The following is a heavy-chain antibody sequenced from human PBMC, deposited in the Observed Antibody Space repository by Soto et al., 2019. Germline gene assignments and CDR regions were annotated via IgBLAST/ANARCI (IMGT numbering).Heavy chain of an antibody. CDR1: GFTFSSYG. CDR3: AKIGGIAAAGPLDY. D-gene: IGHD6-13*01. CDR2: ISYDGSNK. V-gene: IGHV3-30*18. Sequence: GSLRLSCAASGFTFSSYGMHWVRQAPGKGLEWVAVISYDGSNKYYADSVKGRFTISRDNSKNTLYLQMNSLRAEDTAVYYCAKIGGIAAAGPLDYWGQGTLVTVSS. J-gene: IGHJ4*02.